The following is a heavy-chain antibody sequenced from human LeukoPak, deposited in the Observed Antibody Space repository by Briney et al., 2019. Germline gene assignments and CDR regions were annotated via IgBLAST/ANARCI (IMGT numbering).Heavy chain of an antibody. V-gene: IGHV4-59*05. CDR3: ASGLRYFDLYY. CDR1: GGSISSYY. CDR2: IYYSGST. D-gene: IGHD3-9*01. J-gene: IGHJ4*02. Sequence: PSETLSLTCTVSGGSISSYYWSWIRQPPGKGLECIGSIYYSGSTYYNPSLKSRVTISVDTSKNQFSLNLSSVTAADTAVYYCASGLRYFDLYYWGQGTLATVSS.